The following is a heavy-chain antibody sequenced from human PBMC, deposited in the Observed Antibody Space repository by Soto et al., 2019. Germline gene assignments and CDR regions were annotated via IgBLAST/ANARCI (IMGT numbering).Heavy chain of an antibody. Sequence: VGPLRLACGASGFTFSSNSMNWVRQAPGKGLEWISYITSSSSTIYYADSVKGRFTISRDNAKNSVYLQMNSLRDEDTAVYYCARGRVGTAYFDYWGQGALVTVSS. CDR3: ARGRVGTAYFDY. D-gene: IGHD2-21*02. CDR1: GFTFSSNS. J-gene: IGHJ4*02. CDR2: ITSSSSTI. V-gene: IGHV3-48*02.